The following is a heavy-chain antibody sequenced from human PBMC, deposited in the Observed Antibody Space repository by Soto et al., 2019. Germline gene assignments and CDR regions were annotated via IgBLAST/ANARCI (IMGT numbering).Heavy chain of an antibody. CDR3: EREPQPFLAGYYDL. D-gene: IGHD3-9*01. CDR2: IWYDGSNK. Sequence: PGGSLRLSCAASGFTFSSYGMHWVRQAPGKGLEWVAVIWYDGSNKYYADSVKGRFTISRDNSKNTLYLQMSSLRAEDTAVYYCEREPQPFLAGYYDLWGQGTQVTVSS. CDR1: GFTFSSYG. J-gene: IGHJ4*02. V-gene: IGHV3-33*01.